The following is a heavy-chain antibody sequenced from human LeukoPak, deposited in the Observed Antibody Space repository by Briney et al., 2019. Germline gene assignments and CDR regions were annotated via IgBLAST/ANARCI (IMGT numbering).Heavy chain of an antibody. CDR2: IYHTGST. Sequence: SETLSLTCTVSGGSVSTSGYYWGWIRQPPGKGLEWIGFIYHTGSTYYSPSLKGRVSISVDSSKNQFSLRLSSVTAADTAVYYRARLPSARLRLGLFDYWGQGTLVPVSS. CDR3: ARLPSARLRLGLFDY. CDR1: GGSVSTSGYY. V-gene: IGHV4-39*01. J-gene: IGHJ4*02. D-gene: IGHD1-1*01.